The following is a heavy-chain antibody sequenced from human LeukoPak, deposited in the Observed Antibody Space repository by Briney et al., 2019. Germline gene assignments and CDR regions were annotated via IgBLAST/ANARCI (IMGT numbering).Heavy chain of an antibody. Sequence: GRSLRLSCAASGFTFSSYGMHWVRQAPGKGLEWVAVIWYDGSNKYYADSVKGRFTISRDNAKNSLYLQINSVTAEDTAVYYCARDDGFSSYSYWGQGTLVTVSS. V-gene: IGHV3-33*01. CDR3: ARDDGFSSYSY. D-gene: IGHD3/OR15-3a*01. CDR1: GFTFSSYG. CDR2: IWYDGSNK. J-gene: IGHJ4*02.